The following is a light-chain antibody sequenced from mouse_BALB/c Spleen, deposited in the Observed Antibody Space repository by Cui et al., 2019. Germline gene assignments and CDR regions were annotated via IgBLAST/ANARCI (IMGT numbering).Light chain of an antibody. J-gene: IGKJ4*01. V-gene: IGKV4-90*01. Sequence: EILLTQSPAIIVASPGEKVTITCSASSSVSYMNWYQQKPGSSPKIWIYGISNLASGVPARFSGSGSGTSFSFTINSMEAEDVATYYCQQRSSYPFTFGSGTKLEIK. CDR2: GIS. CDR3: QQRSSYPFT. CDR1: SSVSY.